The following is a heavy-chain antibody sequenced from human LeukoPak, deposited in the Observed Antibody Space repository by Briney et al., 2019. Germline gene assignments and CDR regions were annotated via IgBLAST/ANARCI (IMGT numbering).Heavy chain of an antibody. D-gene: IGHD4-11*01. V-gene: IGHV4-59*01. J-gene: IGHJ6*03. CDR3: ARSIHDYSNYDYYYMDV. Sequence: SSETLSLTCTVSGGSISSYYWSWIRQPPGKGLEWIGYIYYSGSTNYNPSLKSRVTISVDTSKNQFSLKLSSVTAADTAVYYCARSIHDYSNYDYYYMDVWGKGTTVTVSS. CDR2: IYYSGST. CDR1: GGSISSYY.